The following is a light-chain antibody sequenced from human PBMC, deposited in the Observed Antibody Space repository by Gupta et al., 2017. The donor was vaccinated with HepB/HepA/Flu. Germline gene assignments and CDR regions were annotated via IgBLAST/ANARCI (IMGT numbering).Light chain of an antibody. J-gene: IGKJ2*01. CDR3: QHRSNWPLYT. V-gene: IGKV3-11*01. CDR2: DAS. Sequence: EIVLTQSPATLSLSPGERATLSCRASQSVSSYLAWYQQKPGQAPRLLIYDASNRATGLPARFSGSWSGTYFTLTISIRDPEDFAVYYCQHRSNWPLYTFGQGTKLEIK. CDR1: QSVSSY.